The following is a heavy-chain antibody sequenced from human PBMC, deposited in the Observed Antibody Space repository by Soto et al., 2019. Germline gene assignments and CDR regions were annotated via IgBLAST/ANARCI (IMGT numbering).Heavy chain of an antibody. Sequence: NPSETLSLTCTVSGGSISSGGYYWSWIRQHPGKGLEWIGYIYYSGSTYYNPSLKSRVTISVDTSKNQFSLKLSSVTAADTAVYYCARDLGITGTTGWFDPWGQGTLVTVSS. D-gene: IGHD1-7*01. CDR2: IYYSGST. V-gene: IGHV4-31*03. J-gene: IGHJ5*02. CDR1: GGSISSGGYY. CDR3: ARDLGITGTTGWFDP.